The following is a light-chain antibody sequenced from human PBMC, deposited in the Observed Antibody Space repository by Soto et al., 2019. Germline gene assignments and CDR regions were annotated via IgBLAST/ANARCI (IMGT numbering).Light chain of an antibody. CDR1: QSVSSSY. Sequence: EIVLTQSPGTLSLSPGERATLSCRASQSVSSSYLVWYQQKPGQAPRLLIYGASSRDTGIPARFSGSGSGTDFTITIHRLESEDFAVYFCQQYYTSPLTFGGGTKDEIK. J-gene: IGKJ4*01. CDR3: QQYYTSPLT. V-gene: IGKV3-20*01. CDR2: GAS.